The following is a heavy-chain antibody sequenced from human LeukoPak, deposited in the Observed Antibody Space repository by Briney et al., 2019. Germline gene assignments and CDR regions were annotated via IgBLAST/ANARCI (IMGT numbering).Heavy chain of an antibody. J-gene: IGHJ4*02. D-gene: IGHD2/OR15-2a*01. CDR1: GGSISSYY. V-gene: IGHV4-59*01. CDR3: ARGLANIIGSYYFDY. Sequence: SETLSLTCTVSGGSISSYYWSWIRQPPGKGLEWIGYIYHSGSTNYNPSLKSRVTTSVDTSKNQFSQKLSSVTAADTAIYYCARGLANIIGSYYFDYWGQGTLVTVSS. CDR2: IYHSGST.